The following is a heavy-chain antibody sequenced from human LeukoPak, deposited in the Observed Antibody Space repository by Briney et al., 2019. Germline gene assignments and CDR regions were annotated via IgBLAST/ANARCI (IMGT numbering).Heavy chain of an antibody. J-gene: IGHJ3*02. Sequence: ASVKVSCKAPGYTFTSYDINWVRQATGQGLEWMGWMNPNSGDTGYAQKFQGRVTMTRNTSISTAYMELSSLRSEDTAVYYCARGGYYYGSGTDAFDIWGQGTMVTVSS. CDR2: MNPNSGDT. V-gene: IGHV1-8*01. D-gene: IGHD3-10*01. CDR1: GYTFTSYD. CDR3: ARGGYYYGSGTDAFDI.